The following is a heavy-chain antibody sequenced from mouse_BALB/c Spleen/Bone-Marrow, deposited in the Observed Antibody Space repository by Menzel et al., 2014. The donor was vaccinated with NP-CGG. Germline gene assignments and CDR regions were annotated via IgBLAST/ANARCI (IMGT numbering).Heavy chain of an antibody. D-gene: IGHD3-1*01. V-gene: IGHV1-5*01. CDR3: TTLARSDFDY. J-gene: IGHJ2*01. Sequence: EVKLMESGTVLARPGAAVKMSCKASGYTFSNYWMHWVKQRPAQGLEWIGTIYPGNSDTTYNQKFKGKAKLTAVTSTSTAYMELSSLTNEDSAVYYCTTLARSDFDYWGQGTTLTVSS. CDR1: GYTFSNYW. CDR2: IYPGNSDT.